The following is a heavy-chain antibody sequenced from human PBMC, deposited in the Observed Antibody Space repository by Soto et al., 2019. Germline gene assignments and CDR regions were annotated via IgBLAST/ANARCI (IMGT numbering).Heavy chain of an antibody. J-gene: IGHJ4*02. V-gene: IGHV4-61*01. D-gene: IGHD3-10*01. CDR3: ARDRGRGGVFDY. CDR1: GDSVSSGSHY. Sequence: QVQLQESGPGVVKPSGTLSLICTVSGDSVSSGSHYWSWIRQPPGKGLEWIGHVYFSGSTDYSPSLRSRVTISVDTSRNQFSLRLTSVSAADTALYYCARDRGRGGVFDYWGQGSLVTVSP. CDR2: VYFSGST.